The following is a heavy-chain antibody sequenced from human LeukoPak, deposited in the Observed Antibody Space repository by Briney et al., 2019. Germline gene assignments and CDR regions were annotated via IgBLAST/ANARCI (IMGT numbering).Heavy chain of an antibody. V-gene: IGHV1-2*02. CDR3: ARGDGSGRYCIEY. J-gene: IGHJ4*02. CDR2: INPNSGGT. Sequence: ASVKVSCKASGYTFAGYFMHWVRQAPGQGLEWMGWINPNSGGTNYAQRFQGRVTMTRDTSISTVYMELSRLTSDDTAVYYRARGDGSGRYCIEYWGQGTLVAVAS. CDR1: GYTFAGYF. D-gene: IGHD3-10*01.